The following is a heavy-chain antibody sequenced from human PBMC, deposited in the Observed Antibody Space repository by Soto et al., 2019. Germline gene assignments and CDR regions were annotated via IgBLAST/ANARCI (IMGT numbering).Heavy chain of an antibody. CDR2: LSGGSDKI. Sequence: PGGSLRLSCAASGFSFGIFAMNWVRQAPGKGLEWVAGLSGGSDKINYADSVKGRFTISRDNSKNTLFLQMNSLRVEDTARYYCAKLSTRGLRLGELSLKRGGRYEYVMDVWGQGTTVTVSS. CDR1: GFSFGIFA. D-gene: IGHD3-16*02. J-gene: IGHJ6*02. CDR3: AKLSTRGLRLGELSLKRGGRYEYVMDV. V-gene: IGHV3-23*01.